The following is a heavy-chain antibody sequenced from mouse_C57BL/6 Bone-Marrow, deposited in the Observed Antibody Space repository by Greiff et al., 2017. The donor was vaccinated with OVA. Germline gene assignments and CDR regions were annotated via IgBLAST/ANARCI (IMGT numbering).Heavy chain of an antibody. V-gene: IGHV1-5*01. CDR3: TRYDYGTLFDD. D-gene: IGHD1-1*01. CDR1: GYTFTSYW. Sequence: VQLQQSGTVLVRPGASVKMSCKTSGYTFTSYWMHWVKQRPGQGLEWIGAIYPGNSDTSYNQKFKGKAKLNAVTSASTAYMELSSLTYADAAVYYCTRYDYGTLFDDWGQGTTLTVSS. J-gene: IGHJ2*01. CDR2: IYPGNSDT.